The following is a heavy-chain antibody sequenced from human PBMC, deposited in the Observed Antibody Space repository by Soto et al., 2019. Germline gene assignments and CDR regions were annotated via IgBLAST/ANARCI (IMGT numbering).Heavy chain of an antibody. V-gene: IGHV3-7*04. Sequence: EVQLVESGGGLVQPGGSLRLSCAASGFTFSSHWMSWVRQAPGKGLEWVANIKQDGSEKYYVDSVKGRFTSYRDNANNPLYLQQNSMRPEHTGVYYCERVYRGSFRSYYYYGGMDVWGRGPTVSVSS. CDR2: IKQDGSEK. J-gene: IGHJ6*02. D-gene: IGHD6-6*01. CDR1: GFTFSSHW. CDR3: ERVYRGSFRSYYYYGGMDV.